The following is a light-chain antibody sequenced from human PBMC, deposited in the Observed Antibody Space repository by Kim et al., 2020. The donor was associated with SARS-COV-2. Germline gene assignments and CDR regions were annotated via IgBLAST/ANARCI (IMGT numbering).Light chain of an antibody. CDR1: SSDVGGYNY. Sequence: QSALTQPASVSGSQGQSITLTCTGTSSDVGGYNYVSWYQQHPGNAPKLMINDVSNRPSVVSNRFSGSKSGNTASRTISRPHAEDEADYYCSSYTSSTTNVFGTGTKLTVL. J-gene: IGLJ1*01. CDR2: DVS. V-gene: IGLV2-14*03. CDR3: SSYTSSTTNV.